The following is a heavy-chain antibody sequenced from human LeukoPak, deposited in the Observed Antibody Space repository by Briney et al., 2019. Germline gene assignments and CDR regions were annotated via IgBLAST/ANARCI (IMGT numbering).Heavy chain of an antibody. J-gene: IGHJ4*02. Sequence: SGGSLRLSCAASGFTFSSYAMHWVRQAPGKGLEWVAVISYDGSNKYYADSVKGRFTISRDNSKNTLYLQMNSLRAEDTAVYYCAKDRGSSPRNPGDYWGQGTLVTVSS. CDR3: AKDRGSSPRNPGDY. CDR2: ISYDGSNK. D-gene: IGHD6-13*01. CDR1: GFTFSSYA. V-gene: IGHV3-30*04.